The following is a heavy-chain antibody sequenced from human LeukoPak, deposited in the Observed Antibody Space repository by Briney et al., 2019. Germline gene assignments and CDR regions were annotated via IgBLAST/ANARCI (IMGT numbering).Heavy chain of an antibody. J-gene: IGHJ3*02. CDR2: INPNSGGT. CDR3: ARDRSWSHAFDI. D-gene: IGHD2-15*01. V-gene: IGHV1-2*02. CDR1: GYTFTSYG. Sequence: ASVKVSCKASGYTFTSYGISWVRQAPGQGLEWMGWINPNSGGTNYAQKFQGRVTMTRDTSISTAYMELSRLRSDDTAVYYCARDRSWSHAFDIWGQGTMVTVSS.